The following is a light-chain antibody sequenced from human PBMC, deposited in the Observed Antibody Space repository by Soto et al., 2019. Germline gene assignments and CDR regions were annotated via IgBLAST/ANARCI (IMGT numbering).Light chain of an antibody. CDR3: TKRKRWSQGT. CDR1: QSVSSN. J-gene: IGKJ1*01. V-gene: IGKV3-15*01. CDR2: GAS. Sequence: EILMTQSPATLSVSPGERATLSCRASQSVSSNLAWYQQKPGQAPRLLIYGASTRATGIPARFSGSGSGTKSTPTISVLRFENFAVYSVTKRKRWSQGTFGQGTK.